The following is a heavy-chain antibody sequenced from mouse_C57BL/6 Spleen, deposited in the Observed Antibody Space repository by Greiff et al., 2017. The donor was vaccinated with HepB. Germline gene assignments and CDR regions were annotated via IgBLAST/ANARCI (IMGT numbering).Heavy chain of an antibody. Sequence: QVQLPQSGPELVKPGASVKISCKASGYAFSSSWMNWVKQRPGQGLEWIGRIYPGDGDTNYNGKFKGKATLTADKSSSRAYMQLSSLTSEDSAVYFCARNYAMDYWGQGTSVTVSA. CDR3: ARNYAMDY. V-gene: IGHV1-82*01. CDR2: IYPGDGDT. CDR1: GYAFSSSW. J-gene: IGHJ4*01.